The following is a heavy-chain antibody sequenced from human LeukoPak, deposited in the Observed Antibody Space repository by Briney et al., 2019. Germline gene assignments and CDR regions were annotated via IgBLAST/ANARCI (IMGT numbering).Heavy chain of an antibody. D-gene: IGHD3-3*01. Sequence: VASVKVSCKASGYTFTSYDINWVRQATGQGLEWMGWMNPNSGNTGYAQKFQGRVTMTRNTSISTAYMEPSSLRSEDTAVYYCARGRRITIFGVVITPFDYWGQGTLVTVSS. CDR3: ARGRRITIFGVVITPFDY. CDR2: MNPNSGNT. V-gene: IGHV1-8*01. J-gene: IGHJ4*02. CDR1: GYTFTSYD.